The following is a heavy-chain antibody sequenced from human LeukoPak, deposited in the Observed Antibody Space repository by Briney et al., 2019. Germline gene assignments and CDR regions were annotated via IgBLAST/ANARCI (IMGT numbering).Heavy chain of an antibody. V-gene: IGHV1-18*04. CDR2: ISAYNGNT. CDR3: ARARPQGGNWFDP. Sequence: ASVKVSCKASGYTFTGYYMHWVRQAPGQGLEWMGWISAYNGNTNYAQKLQGRVTMTTDTSTSTAYMELRSLRSDDTAVYYCARARPQGGNWFDPWGQGTLVTVSS. J-gene: IGHJ5*02. CDR1: GYTFTGYY. D-gene: IGHD3-16*01.